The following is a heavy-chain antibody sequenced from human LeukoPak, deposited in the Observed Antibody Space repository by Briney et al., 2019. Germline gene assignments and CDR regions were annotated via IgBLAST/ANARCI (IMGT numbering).Heavy chain of an antibody. Sequence: ASVKVSCKASGYSFTGYYIHWVRRATGQGLEWMGWMNPNSGNTGYAQKFQGRVTITRNTSISTAYMELSSLRSEDTAVYYCARGGGRYSSSSGYYFDYWGQGTLVTVSS. CDR1: GYSFTGYY. CDR2: MNPNSGNT. CDR3: ARGGGRYSSSSGYYFDY. V-gene: IGHV1-8*01. J-gene: IGHJ4*02. D-gene: IGHD6-6*01.